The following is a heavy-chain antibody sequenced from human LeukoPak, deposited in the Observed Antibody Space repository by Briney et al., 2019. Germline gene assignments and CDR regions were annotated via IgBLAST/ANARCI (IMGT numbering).Heavy chain of an antibody. CDR1: GFTFSSYA. CDR3: AKGTSASGTYYSAWNY. D-gene: IGHD3-10*01. J-gene: IGHJ4*02. Sequence: GGSLRLSCAASGFTFSSYAMSWVRQAPGKGLKWVSTITGSGESTYYADSVKGRFTISRDSSKNTLYLQMNSLRAEDTAVYYCAKGTSASGTYYSAWNYWGQGTLVTVSS. V-gene: IGHV3-23*01. CDR2: ITGSGEST.